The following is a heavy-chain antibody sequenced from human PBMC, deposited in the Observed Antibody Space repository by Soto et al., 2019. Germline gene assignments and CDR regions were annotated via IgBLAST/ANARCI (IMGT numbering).Heavy chain of an antibody. V-gene: IGHV4-34*01. CDR2: INHSGST. Sequence: SETLSLTCAVYGGSFSGYYWSWIRQPPGKGLEWIGEINHSGSTNYNPSLKSRVTISVDTSKNQFSLKLSSVTAADTAVYYCARGGDIVVVPADNYYYGMDVWGQGTTVTVSS. J-gene: IGHJ6*02. D-gene: IGHD2-2*01. CDR1: GGSFSGYY. CDR3: ARGGDIVVVPADNYYYGMDV.